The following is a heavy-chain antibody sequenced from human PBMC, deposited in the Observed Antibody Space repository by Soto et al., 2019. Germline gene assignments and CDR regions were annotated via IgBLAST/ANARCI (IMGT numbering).Heavy chain of an antibody. V-gene: IGHV1-69*06. CDR3: AMGVVGAGLDY. CDR2: IIPIFGTA. J-gene: IGHJ4*02. CDR1: GGTFSSYA. Sequence: RASVKVSCKASGGTFSSYAISWVRQAPGQGLEWMGGIIPIFGTANYAQKFQGRVTITADKSTSTAYMELSSLRSEDTAVYYCAMGVVGAGLDYWGQGTLVTVSS. D-gene: IGHD1-26*01.